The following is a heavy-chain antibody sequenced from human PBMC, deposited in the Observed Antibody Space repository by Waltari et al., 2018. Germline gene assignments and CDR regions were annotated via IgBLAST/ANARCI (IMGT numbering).Heavy chain of an antibody. Sequence: QVQLVQSGAEVKKPGASVKVSCKASGYTFTGYYMHWVQQAPGQGLEWMGWINPNSGGTNYAQKFQGRVTMTRDTSIKTVYMELSRLKSDDTAVYYCARDAPHTTPHPDFWGQGSLVTVSS. J-gene: IGHJ4*02. V-gene: IGHV1-2*02. CDR2: INPNSGGT. CDR1: GYTFTGYY. CDR3: ARDAPHTTPHPDF. D-gene: IGHD1-26*01.